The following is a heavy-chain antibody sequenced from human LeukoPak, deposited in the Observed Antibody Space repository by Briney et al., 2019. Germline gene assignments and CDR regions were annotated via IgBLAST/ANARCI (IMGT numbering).Heavy chain of an antibody. V-gene: IGHV1-18*01. CDR2: ISAYNGNT. CDR3: ARASYDSSGYYSYYFDY. D-gene: IGHD3-22*01. Sequence: ASVKVSCKASGYTFTSYGISWVRQAPGQGLEWMGWISAYNGNTNCAQKLQGRVTMTTDTSTSTAYMELRSLRSDDTAVYYCARASYDSSGYYSYYFDYWGQGTLVTVSS. CDR1: GYTFTSYG. J-gene: IGHJ4*02.